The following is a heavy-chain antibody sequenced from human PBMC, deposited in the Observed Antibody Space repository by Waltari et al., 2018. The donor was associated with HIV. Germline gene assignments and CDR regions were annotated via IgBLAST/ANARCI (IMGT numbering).Heavy chain of an antibody. V-gene: IGHV1-8*01. CDR1: GYTFTNYD. J-gene: IGHJ4*02. D-gene: IGHD6-19*01. CDR2: MSPRIGNT. CDR3: ARGTRAVAGIDY. Sequence: QVQLVQSGAEVKKPGASVKVSCKASGYTFTNYDINWVRQPTGQGLEWMGWMSPRIGNTGHAKNFQGRVAMTGNTSISTAYMELTNLRSEDTAVYYCARGTRAVAGIDYWGQGTLVTVSS.